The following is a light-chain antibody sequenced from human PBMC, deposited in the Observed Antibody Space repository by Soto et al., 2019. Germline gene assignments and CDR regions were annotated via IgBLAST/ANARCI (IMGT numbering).Light chain of an antibody. CDR1: QSVSSSY. CDR2: GAS. V-gene: IGKV3-20*01. J-gene: IGKJ1*01. Sequence: EIVLTQSPGTLSLSPGERATLSCRASQSVSSSYLAWYQQKPGQAPRLLIYGASSRATGIPDRFSGSGSGTDFTLTISILEPEDFAVYYCQQYGSSPQFGQGTKVEIK. CDR3: QQYGSSPQ.